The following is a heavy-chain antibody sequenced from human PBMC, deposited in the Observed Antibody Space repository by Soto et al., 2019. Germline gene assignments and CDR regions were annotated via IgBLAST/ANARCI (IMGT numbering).Heavy chain of an antibody. CDR3: ARHRYSSSSGRGFDY. V-gene: IGHV4-39*01. J-gene: IGHJ4*02. D-gene: IGHD6-6*01. CDR2: IYYSGST. Sequence: QLQLQESGPGLVKPSETLSLTCTVSGGSISSSSYYWGWIRQPPGKGLEWIGSIYYSGSTYYNPSRKSRVTISVDTSKNQFSLKLSSVTAADTAVYYCARHRYSSSSGRGFDYWGQGTLVTVSS. CDR1: GGSISSSSYY.